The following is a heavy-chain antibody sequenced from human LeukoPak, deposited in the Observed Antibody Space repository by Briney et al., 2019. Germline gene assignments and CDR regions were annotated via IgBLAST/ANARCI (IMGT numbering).Heavy chain of an antibody. CDR3: ARDRIVVASTDY. V-gene: IGHV3-21*01. Sequence: GTLSLTCAVSGGSISSSNWWSWVRQAPGKGLEWVSFISSSSSYIYYADSVKGRFTISRDNAKNSLYLQMNSLRAEDTAVYYCARDRIVVASTDYWGQGTLVTVSS. D-gene: IGHD3-22*01. CDR2: ISSSSSYI. CDR1: GGSISSSN. J-gene: IGHJ4*02.